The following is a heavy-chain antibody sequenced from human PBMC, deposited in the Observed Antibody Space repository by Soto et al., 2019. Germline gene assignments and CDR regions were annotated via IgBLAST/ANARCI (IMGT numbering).Heavy chain of an antibody. J-gene: IGHJ6*02. D-gene: IGHD2-2*01. CDR2: INHYGST. Sequence: QVQLQESGPGLVKPSQTLSLTCTVSGGSIRTGGYYWSWIRQPPGKGLEWIGEINHYGSTNQNPSLKSRVTLSIDTSKNQFSLKLSSVTAADTAVYYCAREACSTTSCYHDWGQGTTVTVSS. V-gene: IGHV4-31*03. CDR3: AREACSTTSCYHD. CDR1: GGSIRTGGYY.